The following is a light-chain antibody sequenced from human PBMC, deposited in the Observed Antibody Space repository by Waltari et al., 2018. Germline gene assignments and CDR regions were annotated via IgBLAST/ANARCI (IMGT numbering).Light chain of an antibody. V-gene: IGLV3-25*03. J-gene: IGLJ2*01. CDR2: NDN. CDR1: ALTNQY. Sequence: SHELTQPPSVSVSPGQTARITCSATALTNQYAYWFQRKPAQAPALVIYNDNERPSGIAERFSGSPSGKTVTLTISGVHAEDEADYYCQSADSTTRFVLFGGGTNLAVL. CDR3: QSADSTTRFVL.